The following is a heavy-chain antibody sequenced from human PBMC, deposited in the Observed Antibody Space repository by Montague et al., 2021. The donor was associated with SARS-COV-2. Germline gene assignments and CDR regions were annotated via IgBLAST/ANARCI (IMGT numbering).Heavy chain of an antibody. D-gene: IGHD4-23*01. CDR1: GGSISSSSYY. CDR2: IYYSGST. V-gene: IGHV4-39*01. Sequence: SETLSLTCTVSGGSISSSSYYWGWIRQPPGKGLEWFGCIYYSGSTYYNPSLKRRVTISVDTSKNQLSLKLSSVTAADTAVYYCAEGGGGQSRGQGTLVTVSS. J-gene: IGHJ4*02. CDR3: AEGGGGQS.